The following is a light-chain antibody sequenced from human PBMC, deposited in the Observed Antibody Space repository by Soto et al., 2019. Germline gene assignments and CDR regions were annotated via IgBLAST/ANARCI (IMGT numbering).Light chain of an antibody. Sequence: EIVLTQSPATLSLSPGERATLSCRASQSVSTLLAWYQQKPGQAPRLLIYDASNRATGVPARFSGSGSGTDFTLTISRLEPEDFAVYYCQQRSNWPPFGQGTRLEIK. J-gene: IGKJ5*01. V-gene: IGKV3-11*01. CDR2: DAS. CDR3: QQRSNWPP. CDR1: QSVSTL.